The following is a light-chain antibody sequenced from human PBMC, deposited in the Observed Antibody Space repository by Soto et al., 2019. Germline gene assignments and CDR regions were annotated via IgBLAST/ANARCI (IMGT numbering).Light chain of an antibody. CDR3: QQSYNTPLT. J-gene: IGKJ4*01. Sequence: DIQMTQSPSSLSASVGDRVTITCRASQSISSYLNWYQQKPGKAPKLLIYAASSLQSGVPSRCSGSGSGTDFPLTISSLQPEDFETYSCQQSYNTPLTVGGGTKVESK. V-gene: IGKV1-39*01. CDR1: QSISSY. CDR2: AAS.